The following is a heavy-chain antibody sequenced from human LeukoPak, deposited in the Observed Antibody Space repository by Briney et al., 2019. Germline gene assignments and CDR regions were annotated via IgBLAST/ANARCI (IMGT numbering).Heavy chain of an antibody. D-gene: IGHD2-15*01. CDR3: AKDVGGPLADAFDI. V-gene: IGHV3-11*01. CDR2: ISSSGSTI. CDR1: GFTFSDYY. J-gene: IGHJ3*02. Sequence: GGSLRLSCAASGFTFSDYYMSWIRQAPGKGLEWVSYISSSGSTIYYADSVKGRFTISRDNAKNSLYLQMNSLRAEDMALYYCAKDVGGPLADAFDIWGQGTMVTVSS.